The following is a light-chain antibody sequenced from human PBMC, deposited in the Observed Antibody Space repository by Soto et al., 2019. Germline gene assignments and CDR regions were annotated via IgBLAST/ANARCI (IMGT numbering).Light chain of an antibody. CDR2: GAS. CDR3: QQYGSSGT. CDR1: QSVSNNY. Sequence: IELARAPGTLSVAPGERATLSCRASQSVSNNYLAWYQQKPGQAPRLLIYGASNRATGIPDRFSGSGSGTDFTLTISRLEPEDFAVYYCQQYGSSGTFGQGTRWRS. J-gene: IGKJ1*01. V-gene: IGKV3-20*01.